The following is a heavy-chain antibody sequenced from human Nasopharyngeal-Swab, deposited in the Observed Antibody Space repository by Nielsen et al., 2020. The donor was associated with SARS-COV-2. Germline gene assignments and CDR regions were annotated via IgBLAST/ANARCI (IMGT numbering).Heavy chain of an antibody. D-gene: IGHD5-12*01. CDR2: ISPDGGQK. V-gene: IGHV3-7*05. J-gene: IGHJ6*02. CDR3: ARVRVATILSFYYGMDV. CDR1: GFTFSSKW. Sequence: GESLKISCAGSGFTFSSKWMNWARQAPGKGLEWVANISPDGGQKYYADSVKGRFTISRDNAKNSLYLQMDSLRAEDTAVYYCARVRVATILSFYYGMDVWGQGTTVTVSS.